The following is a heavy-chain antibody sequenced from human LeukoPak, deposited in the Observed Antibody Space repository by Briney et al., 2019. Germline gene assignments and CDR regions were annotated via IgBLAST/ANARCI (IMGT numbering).Heavy chain of an antibody. CDR1: GFTFSSYE. Sequence: GGSLRLSCAASGFTFSSYEMNWVRQAPGKGLEWVSYISSSGSTIYYADSVKGRFTISRDNAKNSLYLQMNSLRAEDTAVYYCAELGITMIGGVWGKGTTVTITS. V-gene: IGHV3-48*03. J-gene: IGHJ6*04. CDR3: AELGITMIGGV. D-gene: IGHD3-10*02. CDR2: ISSSGSTI.